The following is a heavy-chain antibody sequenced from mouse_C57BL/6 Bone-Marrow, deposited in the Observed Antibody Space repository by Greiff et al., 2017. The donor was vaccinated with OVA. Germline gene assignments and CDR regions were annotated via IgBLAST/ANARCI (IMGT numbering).Heavy chain of an antibody. CDR2: INPNNGGT. CDR3: ARKRRVDY. Sequence: EVQLQQSGPELVKPGASVKISCKASGYTFTDYYMNWVKPSHGKSLEWIGDINPNNGGTSYNQKFKGKATLTVDKSSSTAYMELRSLTSEDSAVYYCARKRRVDYWGQGTSVTVSS. J-gene: IGHJ4*01. CDR1: GYTFTDYY. V-gene: IGHV1-26*01. D-gene: IGHD2-12*01.